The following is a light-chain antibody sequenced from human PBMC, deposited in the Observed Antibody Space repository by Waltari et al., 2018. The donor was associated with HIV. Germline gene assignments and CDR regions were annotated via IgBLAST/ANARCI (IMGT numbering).Light chain of an antibody. CDR2: AAS. J-gene: IGKJ3*01. Sequence: VTITCRASQDIRNGLAWYQQKPGKAPKCLIYAASDLQSGVPSTFTGSGSGTEFTLTISSLQPEDFATYYCLQHNSFPLTFGPGTKVDVK. V-gene: IGKV1-17*01. CDR3: LQHNSFPLT. CDR1: QDIRNG.